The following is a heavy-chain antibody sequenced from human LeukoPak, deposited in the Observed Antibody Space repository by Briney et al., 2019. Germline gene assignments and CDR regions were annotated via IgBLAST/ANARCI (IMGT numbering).Heavy chain of an antibody. D-gene: IGHD3-9*01. CDR3: ARVLRYFDWFSFDY. CDR2: ISSSSSYT. Sequence: GGSLGLSCAASGFTFSDYYMSWIRQAPGKGLEWVSYISSSSSYTNYADSVKGRFTISRDNAKNSLYLQMNSLRAEDTAVYYCARVLRYFDWFSFDYWGQGTLVTVSS. CDR1: GFTFSDYY. J-gene: IGHJ4*02. V-gene: IGHV3-11*06.